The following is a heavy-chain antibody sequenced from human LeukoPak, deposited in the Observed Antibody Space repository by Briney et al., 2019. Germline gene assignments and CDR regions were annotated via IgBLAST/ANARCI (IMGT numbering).Heavy chain of an antibody. CDR1: GGSINSGSYY. D-gene: IGHD3-16*01. V-gene: IGHV4-39*07. CDR2: IYYTGTT. Sequence: PSETLSLTCTVSGGSINSGSYYWVWIRQPPGKGLEWIGSIYYTGTTYYNPSLKSRITISLDTSKNQFSLKLNSVTAADTAVYYCARDLFGIPVGPGWGQGTLVTVSS. CDR3: ARDLFGIPVGPG. J-gene: IGHJ4*02.